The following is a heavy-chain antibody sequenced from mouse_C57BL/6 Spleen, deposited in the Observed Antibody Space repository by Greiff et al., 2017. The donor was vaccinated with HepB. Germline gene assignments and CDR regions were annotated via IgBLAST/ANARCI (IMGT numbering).Heavy chain of an antibody. J-gene: IGHJ2*01. V-gene: IGHV1-26*01. D-gene: IGHD3-3*01. CDR1: GYTFTDYY. CDR2: INPNNGGT. CDR3: ARSRDGDYFDY. Sequence: VQLQQSGPELVKPGASVKISCKASGYTFTDYYMNWVKQSHGKSLEWIGDINPNNGGTSYNQKFKGKATLTVDKSSSTAYMELRSLTSEDSAVYYCARSRDGDYFDYWGQGTTLTVSS.